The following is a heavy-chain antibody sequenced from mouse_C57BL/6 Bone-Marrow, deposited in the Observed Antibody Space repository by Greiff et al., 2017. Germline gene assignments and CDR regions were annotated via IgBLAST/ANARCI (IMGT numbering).Heavy chain of an antibody. CDR3: ARGYDYDYAMDY. CDR2: INPNYGTT. D-gene: IGHD2-4*01. CDR1: GYSFTDYN. V-gene: IGHV1-39*01. J-gene: IGHJ4*01. Sequence: LVESGPELVKPGASVKISCKASGYSFTDYNMHWVKQSHGKSLEWIGVINPNYGTTSYNQKFKGKATLTVDQSSSTAYMQLNSLTSEDSAVYYGARGYDYDYAMDYWGQGTSVTVSA.